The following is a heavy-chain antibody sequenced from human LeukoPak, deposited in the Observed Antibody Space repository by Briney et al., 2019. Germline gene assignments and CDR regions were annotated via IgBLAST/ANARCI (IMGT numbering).Heavy chain of an antibody. D-gene: IGHD6-19*01. CDR3: AREASQWLVRRNDAFDI. CDR2: IYYSGST. J-gene: IGHJ3*02. V-gene: IGHV4-59*01. Sequence: PSETLSLTCTVSGGSISSYYWSWIRQPPGKGLEWIGYIYYSGSTNYNPSLKSRVTISVDTSKNQFSLKLSSVTAADTAVYYCAREASQWLVRRNDAFDIWGQGTMVTVSS. CDR1: GGSISSYY.